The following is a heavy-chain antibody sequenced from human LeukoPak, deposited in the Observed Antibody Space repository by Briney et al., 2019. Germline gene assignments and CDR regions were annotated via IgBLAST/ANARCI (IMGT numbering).Heavy chain of an antibody. J-gene: IGHJ4*02. V-gene: IGHV4-61*05. Sequence: PSETLSLTCTVSGGSISSSSYYWGWIRQPPGKGLEWIGYIYYSGSTNYNPSLKSRVTISVDTSKNQFSLKLSSVTAADTAVYYCARQDSSGWYYFDYWGQGTLVTVSS. CDR3: ARQDSSGWYYFDY. D-gene: IGHD6-19*01. CDR1: GGSISSSSYY. CDR2: IYYSGST.